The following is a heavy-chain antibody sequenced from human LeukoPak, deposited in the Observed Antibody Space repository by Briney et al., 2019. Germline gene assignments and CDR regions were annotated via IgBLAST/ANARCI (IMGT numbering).Heavy chain of an antibody. V-gene: IGHV3-30*03. J-gene: IGHJ4*01. CDR1: GFTLDFYA. CDR3: ARSELYYGSESYYHLDY. Sequence: GTSLRLSCTTSGFTLDFYAMHWVRQAPGKGLEWVAVMSYDGRYRYYADSAKGRFTISRDNSKRTLYLEMSSLRPEDTALYYCARSELYYGSESYYHLDYWGHGTLVTVSS. D-gene: IGHD3-10*01. CDR2: MSYDGRYR.